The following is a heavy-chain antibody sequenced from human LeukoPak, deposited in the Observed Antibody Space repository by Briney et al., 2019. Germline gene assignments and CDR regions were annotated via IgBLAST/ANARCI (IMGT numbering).Heavy chain of an antibody. V-gene: IGHV3-21*01. CDR2: ISSSSSYI. CDR1: GFTFSSYS. CDR3: ARDFMVRGVIIPNWFDP. Sequence: GGFLRLSCAASGFTFSSYSMNWVRQAPGKGLEWVSSISSSSSYIYYADSVKGRFTISRDNAKNSLYLQMNSLRAEDTAVYYCARDFMVRGVIIPNWFDPWGQGTLVTVSS. J-gene: IGHJ5*02. D-gene: IGHD3-10*01.